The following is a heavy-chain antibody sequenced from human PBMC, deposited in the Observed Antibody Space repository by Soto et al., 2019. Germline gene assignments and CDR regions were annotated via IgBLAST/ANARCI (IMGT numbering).Heavy chain of an antibody. Sequence: GGSLRLSCTASGFTFGDYTMNWFRQAPGKGLEWVGFIRSKAYGGTTEYAASVKGRFTISRDDSKSIAYLQMNSLKTEDTAVYYCTEALTSDRPSWGKGTLVTVSS. V-gene: IGHV3-49*03. CDR3: TEALTSDRPS. D-gene: IGHD4-17*01. J-gene: IGHJ5*02. CDR2: IRSKAYGGTT. CDR1: GFTFGDYT.